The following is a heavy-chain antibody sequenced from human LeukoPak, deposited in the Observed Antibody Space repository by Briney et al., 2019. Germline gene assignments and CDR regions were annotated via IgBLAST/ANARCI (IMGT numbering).Heavy chain of an antibody. V-gene: IGHV4-61*02. Sequence: SETLSLTCTVSGGSISSGSYYWSWIRQPAGKGLEWIGRIYTSVNTNYNPSLKSRVTISVDTSKNQFSLKLSSVTAADTAVYYCARAVDTAMVPFDYWGQGTLVTVSS. J-gene: IGHJ4*02. CDR1: GGSISSGSYY. CDR2: IYTSVNT. D-gene: IGHD5-18*01. CDR3: ARAVDTAMVPFDY.